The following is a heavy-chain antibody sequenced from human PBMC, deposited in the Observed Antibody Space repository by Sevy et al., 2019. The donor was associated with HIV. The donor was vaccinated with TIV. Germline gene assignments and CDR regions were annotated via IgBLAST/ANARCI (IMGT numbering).Heavy chain of an antibody. CDR1: XXXXXXXX. CDR3: VXXXXSSAXSXXYXXXX. Sequence: GGSLRLSCAXXXXXXXXXXMSXXXXXPGKXXXWXSYXXXXXXXXHYADSVKGRXAISRDNAKNSLYLQMNSLXXXDXXVYFCVXXXXSSAXSXXYXXXXWGRGTLVTVSX. V-gene: IGHV3-11*01. D-gene: IGHD5-18*01. J-gene: IGHJ4*01. CDR2: XXXXXXXX.